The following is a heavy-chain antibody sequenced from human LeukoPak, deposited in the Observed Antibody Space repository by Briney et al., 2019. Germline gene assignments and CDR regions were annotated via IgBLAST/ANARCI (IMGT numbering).Heavy chain of an antibody. CDR3: ARLQYCSGTSCYWFDP. V-gene: IGHV4-30-2*01. J-gene: IGHJ5*02. CDR1: VGSISSGLYS. Sequence: PSETLSLTCDVSVGSISSGLYSWRWIRQPLGKGLEWIGYIYHTGSTYYNPSLKSRVTISVDTSKNQFSLRLSSVTAADTAVYYCARLQYCSGTSCYWFDPWGQGTLVTVSS. D-gene: IGHD2-2*01. CDR2: IYHTGST.